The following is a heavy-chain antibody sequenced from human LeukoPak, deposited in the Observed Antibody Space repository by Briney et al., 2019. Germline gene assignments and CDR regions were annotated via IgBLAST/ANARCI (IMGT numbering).Heavy chain of an antibody. J-gene: IGHJ5*02. CDR2: INHSGST. Sequence: SETLSLTCAVYGGSFSGYYWSWIRQPPGKGLEWLGEINHSGSTNYNPSLKSRVTISVDTSKNQFSLKLSSVTAADTAVYYCARRGYYDYVWGSYRLPNWFDPWGQGTLVTVSS. CDR1: GGSFSGYY. D-gene: IGHD3-16*02. V-gene: IGHV4-34*01. CDR3: ARRGYYDYVWGSYRLPNWFDP.